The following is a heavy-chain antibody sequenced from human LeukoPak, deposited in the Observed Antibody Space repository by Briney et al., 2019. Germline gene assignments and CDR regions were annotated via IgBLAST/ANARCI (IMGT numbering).Heavy chain of an antibody. CDR3: ARHSSGWLLYFDY. CDR2: IYYSGST. V-gene: IGHV4-39*01. D-gene: IGHD6-19*01. J-gene: IGHJ4*02. Sequence: PSETLSLTCTVSGGSISSSSYYWGWIRQPPGKGLEWIGSIYYSGSTYYNPSLKSRVTISVDTSKNEFSLKLSSVTAADTAVYYCARHSSGWLLYFDYWGQGTLVTVSS. CDR1: GGSISSSSYY.